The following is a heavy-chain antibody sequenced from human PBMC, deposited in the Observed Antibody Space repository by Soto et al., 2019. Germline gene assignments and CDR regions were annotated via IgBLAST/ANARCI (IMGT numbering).Heavy chain of an antibody. J-gene: IGHJ4*02. CDR2: IYHSGST. D-gene: IGHD6-6*01. CDR1: GGSISSGGYS. V-gene: IGHV4-30-2*01. CDR3: ARKSYEYSSSSVFDY. Sequence: QLQLQESGSGLVKPSQTLSLTCAVSGGSISSGGYSWSWIRQPPGKGLEWIGYIYHSGSTYYNPSLKSRVTISVDRSKNQFSLKLSSVTAADTAVYYCARKSYEYSSSSVFDYWGQGTLVTVSS.